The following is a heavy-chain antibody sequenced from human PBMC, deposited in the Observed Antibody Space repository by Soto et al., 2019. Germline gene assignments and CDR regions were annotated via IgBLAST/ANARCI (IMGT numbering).Heavy chain of an antibody. D-gene: IGHD6-19*01. Sequence: GGSLRLSCAASGFTFSSYAMSWVRQAPGKGLEWVSAISGSGGSTYYADSVKGRFTISRDNSKNTLYLQMNSLRAEDTAVYYCAIPPGGAVAGPTYYYYYGMDVWGQGTTVTVSS. CDR2: ISGSGGST. J-gene: IGHJ6*02. V-gene: IGHV3-23*01. CDR3: AIPPGGAVAGPTYYYYYGMDV. CDR1: GFTFSSYA.